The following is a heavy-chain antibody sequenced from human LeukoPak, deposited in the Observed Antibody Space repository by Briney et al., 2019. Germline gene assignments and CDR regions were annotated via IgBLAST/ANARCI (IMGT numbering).Heavy chain of an antibody. CDR2: MSPSTGNS. CDR3: ARDSTVGAFDY. J-gene: IGHJ4*02. CDR1: GYTFTSHD. D-gene: IGHD1-26*01. V-gene: IGHV1-8*01. Sequence: ASVKVSCKASGYTFTSHDINWVRQATGQGLEWMGWMSPSTGNSGYAQRFQGRITMTRNTSMSTAYMELSSLRSEDTAVYYCARDSTVGAFDYWGQGTLVTVSS.